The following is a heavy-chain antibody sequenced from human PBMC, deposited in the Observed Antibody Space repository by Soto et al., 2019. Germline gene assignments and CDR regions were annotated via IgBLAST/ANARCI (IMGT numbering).Heavy chain of an antibody. V-gene: IGHV4-59*01. J-gene: IGHJ5*02. CDR3: AKGNPWGVPTWFDP. CDR1: GGSISSYY. Sequence: SETLSLTCTVSGGSISSYYWSWIRQPPGKGLEYIGYIYYSGSTNYNPSLKSRVTISVDTSKNQFSLKLSSVTAADTAVYYCAKGNPWGVPTWFDPWGQGTLVTVSS. D-gene: IGHD3-16*01. CDR2: IYYSGST.